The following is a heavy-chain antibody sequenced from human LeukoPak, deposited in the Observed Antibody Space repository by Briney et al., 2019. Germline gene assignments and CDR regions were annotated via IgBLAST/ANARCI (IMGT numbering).Heavy chain of an antibody. V-gene: IGHV1-8*01. CDR1: VYTFTSYN. CDR3: ARGSFRGYCLDTSCYTINY. CDR2: INPDSGNT. D-gene: IGHD2-2*02. J-gene: IGHJ4*02. Sequence: ASVKVSPTASVYTFTSYNIELVRQTTGQGVGWVGGINPDSGNTGYAHNFPGKVTMTSNTSITTAYMELTSLRSEDTAVYYCARGSFRGYCLDTSCYTINYWGQGTLVTVSS.